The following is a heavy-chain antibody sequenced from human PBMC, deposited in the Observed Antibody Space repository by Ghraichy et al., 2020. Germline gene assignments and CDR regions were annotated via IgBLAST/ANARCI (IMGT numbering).Heavy chain of an antibody. D-gene: IGHD3-3*01. J-gene: IGHJ5*02. V-gene: IGHV1-46*01. CDR1: GYTFTSYY. Sequence: ASVKVSCKASGYTFTSYYMHWVRQAPGQGLEWMGIINPSGGSTSYAQKFQGRVTMTRDTSTSTVYMELSSLRSEDTAVYYCARGLINVGIFGVVDPHGWFDPWGQGTRVTVSS. CDR2: INPSGGST. CDR3: ARGLINVGIFGVVDPHGWFDP.